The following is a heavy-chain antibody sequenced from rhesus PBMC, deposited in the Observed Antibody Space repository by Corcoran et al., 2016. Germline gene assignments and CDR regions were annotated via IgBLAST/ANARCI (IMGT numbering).Heavy chain of an antibody. V-gene: IGHV4S9*01. D-gene: IGHD1-26*01. Sequence: QVQLQESGPGLVKPSETLSLTCAVSGGSISDNYYWNWIRQPPGKGLEWIGNIESTSGSTYNNPSLNSRYTISKDTSKTQFSLNTNSMTAADTAVYYCARGANWNYGYWGQGVLVTISS. CDR3: ARGANWNYGY. J-gene: IGHJ4*01. CDR1: GGSISDNYY. CDR2: IESTSGST.